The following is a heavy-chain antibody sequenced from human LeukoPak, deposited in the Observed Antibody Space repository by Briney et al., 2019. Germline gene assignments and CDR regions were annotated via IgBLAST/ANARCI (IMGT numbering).Heavy chain of an antibody. J-gene: IGHJ4*02. D-gene: IGHD6-19*01. CDR1: GFTFSSYG. CDR2: ISSRSSYI. Sequence: GGSLRLSCAASGFTFSSYGMHWVRQAPGKGLEWVSSISSRSSYIYYADSVKGRFTISRDNAKNSLYLQMNSLRAEDTAVYYCERDAYSSGWLDYSGQGTLVTVSS. V-gene: IGHV3-21*01. CDR3: ERDAYSSGWLDY.